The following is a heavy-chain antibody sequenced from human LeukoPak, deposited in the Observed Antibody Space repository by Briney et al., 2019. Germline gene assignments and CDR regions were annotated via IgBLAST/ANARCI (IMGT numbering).Heavy chain of an antibody. Sequence: GESLRISCKGSGYSFTSYWISWVRQMPGKGLEWMGRIDPSDSYTNYSPSFEGRVTISADKSISTAYLQWSSLKASDIATYYCARHYGAAGDFDYWGQGTLVTVSS. CDR1: GYSFTSYW. CDR2: IDPSDSYT. J-gene: IGHJ4*02. D-gene: IGHD6-13*01. CDR3: ARHYGAAGDFDY. V-gene: IGHV5-10-1*01.